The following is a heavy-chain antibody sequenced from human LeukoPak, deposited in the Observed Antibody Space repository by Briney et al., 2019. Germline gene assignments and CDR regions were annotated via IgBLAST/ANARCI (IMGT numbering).Heavy chain of an antibody. J-gene: IGHJ4*02. CDR2: IIPIFGTA. CDR3: ARGDCSSTSCSSFDY. CDR1: GGTFISYA. D-gene: IGHD2-2*01. Sequence: SVKVSCKASGGTFISYAISWVRQAPGQGLEWMGGIIPIFGTANYAQKFQGRVTITADESTSTAYMELSSLRSEDTAVYYCARGDCSSTSCSSFDYWGQGTLVTVSS. V-gene: IGHV1-69*13.